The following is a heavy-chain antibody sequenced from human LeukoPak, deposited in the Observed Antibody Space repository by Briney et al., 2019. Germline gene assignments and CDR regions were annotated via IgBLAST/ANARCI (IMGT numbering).Heavy chain of an antibody. CDR3: ARLSTVVTPIPYFDY. CDR1: GDSISSSSYY. V-gene: IGHV4-39*01. CDR2: IYYSGST. Sequence: SETLSLTCTVSGDSISSSSYYWGWIRQPPGKGLEWIGSIYYSGSTYYNPSLKSRVTISVDTSKNQSSLKLSSVTAADTAVYYCARLSTVVTPIPYFDYWGQGTLVTVSS. D-gene: IGHD4-23*01. J-gene: IGHJ4*02.